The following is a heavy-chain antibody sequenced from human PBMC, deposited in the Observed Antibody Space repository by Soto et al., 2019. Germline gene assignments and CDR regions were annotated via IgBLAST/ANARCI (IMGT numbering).Heavy chain of an antibody. CDR1: GFTFEDYP. Sequence: EVQLVESGGDLVQPGRSLRLSCAASGFTFEDYPMHWVRQPPGKGLEWVSGISWNSENIGYADSVKGRFTISRDNAKKALIPAMDGPGTGDTALVFRGEDCLKGVSRMGFGGVKGRGRGTMVTVSS. J-gene: IGHJ3*01. V-gene: IGHV3-9*01. D-gene: IGHD3-3*01. CDR3: GEDCLKGVSRMGFGGVKG. CDR2: ISWNSENI.